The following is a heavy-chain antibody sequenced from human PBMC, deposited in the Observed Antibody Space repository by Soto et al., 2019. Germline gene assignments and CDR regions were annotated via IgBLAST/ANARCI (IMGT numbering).Heavy chain of an antibody. CDR3: ASKFGELLADAFDM. Sequence: SETLSLTCTVSGGSISSGGYYWSWIRQHPGKGLEWIGYIYYSGSTYYNPSLKSRVTISIDKSKNQFSLKLSSVTAADTAVYFCASKFGELLADAFDMWGQGTTVTVSS. J-gene: IGHJ3*02. D-gene: IGHD3-10*01. CDR2: IYYSGST. V-gene: IGHV4-31*03. CDR1: GGSISSGGYY.